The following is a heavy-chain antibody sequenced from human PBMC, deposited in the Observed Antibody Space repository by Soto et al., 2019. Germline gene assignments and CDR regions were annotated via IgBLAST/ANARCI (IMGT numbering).Heavy chain of an antibody. CDR3: ARPVSNVRAFDG. Sequence: QLHLQESGPGLVKPSGTLSLICNVSGDSINMSDNFWGWIRQSPGKGLEWIGNIYYTGSTYYNPSLKSRVTMSIATSRKQFSLDLSSVTAADTAVYYCARPVSNVRAFDGWGRGTMVTVSS. D-gene: IGHD2-8*01. CDR1: GDSINMSDNF. J-gene: IGHJ3*01. CDR2: IYYTGST. V-gene: IGHV4-39*01.